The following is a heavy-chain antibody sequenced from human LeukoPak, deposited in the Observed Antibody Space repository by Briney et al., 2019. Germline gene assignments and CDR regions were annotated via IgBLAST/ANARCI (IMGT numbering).Heavy chain of an antibody. Sequence: SETLSLTCAVSGGSISSGGYSWSWIRQPSGKGLEWIGYIYNSGSTYYNPSLKSRITISVDRAKNQFSLKLSSVTAADTAVYYCARGDDILTGYYISKAFDIWGQGTMVTVSS. CDR3: ARGDDILTGYYISKAFDI. J-gene: IGHJ3*02. D-gene: IGHD3-9*01. CDR1: GGSISSGGYS. CDR2: IYNSGST. V-gene: IGHV4-30-2*01.